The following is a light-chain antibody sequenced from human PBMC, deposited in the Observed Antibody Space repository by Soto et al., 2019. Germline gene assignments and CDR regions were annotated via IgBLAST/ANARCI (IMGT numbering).Light chain of an antibody. V-gene: IGKV3-15*01. CDR3: QQYNNMWT. CDR1: QSVNSN. J-gene: IGKJ1*01. Sequence: EIVMTQSPATLSVSPGERATLSCRASQSVNSNLAWYQQKPGQAPRLLIYGASTRATGIPARFSGSGSGTEFTLTISSLQSEEFAVYYCQQYNNMWTFGQGTKVEIK. CDR2: GAS.